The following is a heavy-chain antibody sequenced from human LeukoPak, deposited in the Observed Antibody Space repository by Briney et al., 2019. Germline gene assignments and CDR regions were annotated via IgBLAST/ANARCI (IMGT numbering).Heavy chain of an antibody. D-gene: IGHD5-24*01. CDR3: AKVEMSTSPGGIDY. V-gene: IGHV3-30*02. CDR2: IRFDGTNK. CDR1: GFTFSNFG. J-gene: IGHJ4*02. Sequence: QAGGSLRLSCAASGFTFSNFGMHWVRQPPGKGLEWVTFIRFDGTNKYYADSVKGRFTISRDNSKDTLYLQMNSLRVEDTAMYYCAKVEMSTSPGGIDYWGQGTLVTVSS.